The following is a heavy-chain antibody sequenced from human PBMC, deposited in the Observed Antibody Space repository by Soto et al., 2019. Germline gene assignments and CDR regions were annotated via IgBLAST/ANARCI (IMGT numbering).Heavy chain of an antibody. Sequence: PSETLSLTCAVYGGSFSGYYWSWIRQPPGKGLEWIGEINHSGSTNYNPSLKSRVTISVDTSKNQFSLKLSSVTAADTAVYYCARGITIFGVVPNWFDPWGQGTLVTVSS. CDR3: ARGITIFGVVPNWFDP. J-gene: IGHJ5*02. CDR1: GGSFSGYY. V-gene: IGHV4-34*01. D-gene: IGHD3-3*01. CDR2: INHSGST.